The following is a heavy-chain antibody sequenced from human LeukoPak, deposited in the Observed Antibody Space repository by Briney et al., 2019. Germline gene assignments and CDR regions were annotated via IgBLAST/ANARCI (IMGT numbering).Heavy chain of an antibody. D-gene: IGHD4-17*01. J-gene: IGHJ4*02. CDR3: ARAVDYGDFVDY. Sequence: ASVKVSCKASGYTFTGYYMHWVRQAPGQRLEWMGWINPNSGGTNYAQKFQGRVTMTRDTSISTAYMELSRLRSVDTAVYYCARAVDYGDFVDYWGEGTLVTVSS. V-gene: IGHV1-2*02. CDR1: GYTFTGYY. CDR2: INPNSGGT.